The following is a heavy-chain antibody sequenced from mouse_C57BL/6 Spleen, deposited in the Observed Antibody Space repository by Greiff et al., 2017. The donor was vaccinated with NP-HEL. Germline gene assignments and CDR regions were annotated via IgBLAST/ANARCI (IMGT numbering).Heavy chain of an antibody. Sequence: VQLQHPGAELVKPGASVKLSCKASGYTFTSYWMQWVKQRPGQGLEWIGEIDPSDSYTNYNQKFKGKATLTVGTSSSTAYMQLSSLTSEDSAVYYCARATVVATGAMDYWGQGTSVTVSS. CDR3: ARATVVATGAMDY. J-gene: IGHJ4*01. CDR1: GYTFTSYW. V-gene: IGHV1-50*01. D-gene: IGHD1-1*01. CDR2: IDPSDSYT.